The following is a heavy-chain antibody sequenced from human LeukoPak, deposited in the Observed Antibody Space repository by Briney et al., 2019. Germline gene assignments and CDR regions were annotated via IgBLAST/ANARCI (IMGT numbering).Heavy chain of an antibody. J-gene: IGHJ4*02. D-gene: IGHD3-22*01. CDR1: EFTFSSYS. CDR2: ISSSGSTI. Sequence: GGSLRLSCAASEFTFSSYSVNWVRQAPGKGLEWVSYISSSGSTIYYADSVKGRFTISRDNAKNSLYLQMNSLRAEDTAVYYCARGAYYYDSSTYLSDVAYWGQGTLVTVSS. V-gene: IGHV3-48*01. CDR3: ARGAYYYDSSTYLSDVAY.